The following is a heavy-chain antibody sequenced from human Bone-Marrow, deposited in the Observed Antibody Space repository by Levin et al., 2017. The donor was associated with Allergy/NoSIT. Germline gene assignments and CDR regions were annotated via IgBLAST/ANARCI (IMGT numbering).Heavy chain of an antibody. D-gene: IGHD1-26*01. J-gene: IGHJ6*02. Sequence: GGSLRLSCAASGFTFNSYAMNWVRQAPGKGLEWVSSITSFSTYIDYADSVKGRFTISRDNAKNSLLLQMDGLRAEDTAVYYWVRGKGQVGATDDNNNDVDVWGQGTTVTVSS. CDR3: VRGKGQVGATDDNNNDVDV. CDR2: ITSFSTYI. CDR1: GFTFNSYA. V-gene: IGHV3-21*01.